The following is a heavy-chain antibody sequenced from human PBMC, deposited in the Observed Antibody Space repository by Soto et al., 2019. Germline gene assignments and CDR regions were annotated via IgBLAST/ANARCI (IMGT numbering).Heavy chain of an antibody. CDR2: IYYSGST. V-gene: IGHV4-39*07. D-gene: IGHD3-22*01. CDR3: ARESSGYPDLFDY. CDR1: GGSISSSSYY. J-gene: IGHJ4*02. Sequence: PSETLSLTCTVSGGSISSSSYYWGWIRQPPGKGLEWIGSIYYSGSTYYNPSLKSRVTISVDTSKNQFSLKLSSVTAADTAVYYCARESSGYPDLFDYWGQGTLVTVSS.